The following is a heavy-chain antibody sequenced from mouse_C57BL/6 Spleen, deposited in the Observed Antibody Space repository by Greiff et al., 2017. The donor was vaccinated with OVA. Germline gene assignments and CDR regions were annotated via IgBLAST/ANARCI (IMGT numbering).Heavy chain of an antibody. V-gene: IGHV14-3*01. J-gene: IGHJ2*01. CDR3: VFITTVVARYFDY. Sequence: EVQLQQSVAELVRPGASVKLSCTASGFNIKNTYMHWVKQRPEQGLEWIGRIDPANGNTKYAPKFQGKATITADTSSNTAYLQLSSLTSEDTAIYYCVFITTVVARYFDYWGQGTTLTVSS. D-gene: IGHD1-1*01. CDR1: GFNIKNTY. CDR2: IDPANGNT.